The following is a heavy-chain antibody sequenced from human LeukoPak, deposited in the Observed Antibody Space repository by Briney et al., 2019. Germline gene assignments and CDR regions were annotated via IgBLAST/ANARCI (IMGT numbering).Heavy chain of an antibody. Sequence: PGGSLRLSCAASGFTFSNAWMSWVRQAPGKGLEWVGRIKSKTDGGKTDYAAPVKGRFTISRDDSKNTLYLQMNSLKTEDTAVYYCTTEDIYYDSSGYYWGYWGQGTLVTVSS. D-gene: IGHD3-22*01. V-gene: IGHV3-15*01. CDR3: TTEDIYYDSSGYYWGY. J-gene: IGHJ4*02. CDR2: IKSKTDGGKT. CDR1: GFTFSNAW.